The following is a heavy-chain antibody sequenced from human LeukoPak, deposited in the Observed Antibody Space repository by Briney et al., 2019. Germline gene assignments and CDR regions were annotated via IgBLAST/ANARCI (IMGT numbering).Heavy chain of an antibody. CDR1: GFTFSAYS. D-gene: IGHD6-25*01. Sequence: GRSLRLSCAASGFTFSAYSLHWLRQAPGKGLEGVADLSYDGSNQYYADSVKGRFTISRDTSKNVLYLQMNSLGAEDTAVYYCAREYGIAAVGGLDVWGKGITVTVSS. J-gene: IGHJ6*04. CDR2: LSYDGSNQ. V-gene: IGHV3-30*04. CDR3: AREYGIAAVGGLDV.